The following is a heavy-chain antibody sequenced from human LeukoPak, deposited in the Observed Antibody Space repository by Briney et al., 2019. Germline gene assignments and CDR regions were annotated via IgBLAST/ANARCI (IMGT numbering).Heavy chain of an antibody. J-gene: IGHJ4*02. CDR1: GFTFSNYW. Sequence: GGSLRLSCAASGFTFSNYWMDWVRQAPGEGLEWVANIKQDGSEKYYVDSVKGRFTIARDNAKNSLYLHLNSLTVEDTAVYYCASQRFLDYWGQGTLVTVSS. CDR2: IKQDGSEK. V-gene: IGHV3-7*01. CDR3: ASQRFLDY. D-gene: IGHD3-3*01.